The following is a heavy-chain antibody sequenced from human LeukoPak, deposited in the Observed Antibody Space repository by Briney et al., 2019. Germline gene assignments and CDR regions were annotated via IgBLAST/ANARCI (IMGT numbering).Heavy chain of an antibody. CDR3: AKLFAATDS. CDR1: GFTFSSYD. Sequence: GGSLRLSCAASGFTFSSYDMSWVRQAPGKGLEWVSAIGGSGGTTYYADSVKGRFTISRDNSKNTLYLHMNSLRAEDTAIYYCAKLFAATDSWGQGTLVTVSS. V-gene: IGHV3-23*01. J-gene: IGHJ4*02. D-gene: IGHD2-15*01. CDR2: IGGSGGTT.